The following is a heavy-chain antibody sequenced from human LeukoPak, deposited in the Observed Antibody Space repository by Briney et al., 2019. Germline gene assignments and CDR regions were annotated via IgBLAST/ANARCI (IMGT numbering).Heavy chain of an antibody. CDR2: INPNSGGT. V-gene: IGHV1-2*02. CDR3: ARGDDILTGNRDWFDP. CDR1: GYTFTGYF. J-gene: IGHJ5*02. D-gene: IGHD3-9*01. Sequence: ASVKVSCKTSGYTFTGYFMHWVRQAPGQGLEWMGWINPNSGGTNYAQKFQGRVSTTRDTSISTAYMEMSRLRSDDTAVYYCARGDDILTGNRDWFDPWGQGTLVTVFS.